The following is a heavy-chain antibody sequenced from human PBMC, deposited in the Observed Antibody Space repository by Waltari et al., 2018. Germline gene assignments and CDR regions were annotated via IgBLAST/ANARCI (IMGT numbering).Heavy chain of an antibody. CDR3: ARDLWFGEERHDAFDI. CDR1: GGTFSSYA. J-gene: IGHJ3*02. Sequence: QVQLVQSGAERKKPGSSLKVSCKASGGTFSSYAISWVRQAPGQGLEWMGGIIPIFGTANYAQKFQGRVTITTDESTSTAYMELSSLRSEDTAVYYCARDLWFGEERHDAFDIWGQGTMVTVSS. CDR2: IIPIFGTA. V-gene: IGHV1-69*05. D-gene: IGHD3-10*01.